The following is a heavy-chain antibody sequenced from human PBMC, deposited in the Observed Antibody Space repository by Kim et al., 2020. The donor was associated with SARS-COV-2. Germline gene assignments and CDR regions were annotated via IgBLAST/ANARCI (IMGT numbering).Heavy chain of an antibody. Sequence: GGSLRLSCSGSGFTVSDSAIHWFRRAPGKGLEYFSATTRSGDASFYADSVEGRFTVSRDNSKSTLYLQMNSLRPEDTSMYYCVKYGRSYGAVLWGQGTLVIVSS. V-gene: IGHV3-64D*06. J-gene: IGHJ4*02. D-gene: IGHD3-16*01. CDR2: TTRSGDAS. CDR1: GFTVSDSA. CDR3: VKYGRSYGAVL.